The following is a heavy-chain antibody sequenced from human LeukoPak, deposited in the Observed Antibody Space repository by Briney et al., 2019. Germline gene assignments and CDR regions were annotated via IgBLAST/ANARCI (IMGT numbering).Heavy chain of an antibody. V-gene: IGHV3-13*01. CDR3: ARSIAVAGSAELDY. J-gene: IGHJ4*02. Sequence: GVSLRLSCAASGFTFSSYDMHWVRQATGKGLEWVSAIGTAGDTYYPGSVKGRFTISGENAKNSLYLQMNSLRAGDTAVYYCARSIAVAGSAELDYWGQGTLVTVSS. D-gene: IGHD6-19*01. CDR2: IGTAGDT. CDR1: GFTFSSYD.